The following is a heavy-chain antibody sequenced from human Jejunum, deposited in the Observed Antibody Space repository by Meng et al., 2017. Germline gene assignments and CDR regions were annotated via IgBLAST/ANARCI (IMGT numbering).Heavy chain of an antibody. D-gene: IGHD2-15*01. CDR1: GFTFSSYA. CDR3: ARNVPGSYFDY. J-gene: IGHJ4*02. Sequence: LVHVGGLAQPGGSLRLSWAASGFTFSSYAMSWVRQAPGKGLEWVSTIGTDRDTYYADSVKGRFTISRDNSKNTLYLQMNGLKAEDTALYFCARNVPGSYFDYWGQGILVTVSS. CDR2: IGTDRDT. V-gene: IGHV3-23*01.